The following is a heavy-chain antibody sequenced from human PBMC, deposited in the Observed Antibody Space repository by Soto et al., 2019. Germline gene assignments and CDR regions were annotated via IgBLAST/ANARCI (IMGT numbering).Heavy chain of an antibody. CDR3: ARFAREENPKVGSWYYFDY. CDR1: GGSISSGGYF. V-gene: IGHV4-31*03. Sequence: QVQLQESGPGLVKPSQTLSLTCTVSGGSISSGGYFWSWVRQHTGNGLEWIGNIYYSGRTYYNTSLKSRVTISVDTSKNQFSLKVSSVTAGDTAVYYCARFAREENPKVGSWYYFDYWGQGTRVTVSS. D-gene: IGHD6-13*01. J-gene: IGHJ4*02. CDR2: IYYSGRT.